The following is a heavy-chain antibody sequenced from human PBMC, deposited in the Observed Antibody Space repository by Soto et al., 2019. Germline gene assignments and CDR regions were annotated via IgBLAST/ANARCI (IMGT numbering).Heavy chain of an antibody. V-gene: IGHV1-69*05. CDR1: GGTFSTYA. Sequence: QVQLVQSGAGVKKPESSVKVSCKAPGGTFSTYAISWVRQAPGQGLEWMGGIIPMFGTANYAQRFQDRVTXTXXESTKTVYMELSSLRSEDTAVYFCASGIQLWLRRINNGYSGWGQGTLVTVSS. CDR2: IIPMFGTA. CDR3: ASGIQLWLRRINNGYSG. J-gene: IGHJ4*02. D-gene: IGHD5-18*01.